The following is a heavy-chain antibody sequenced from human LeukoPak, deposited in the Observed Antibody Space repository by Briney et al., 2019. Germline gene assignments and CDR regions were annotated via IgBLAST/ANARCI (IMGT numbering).Heavy chain of an antibody. CDR1: GFTFSSYA. V-gene: IGHV3-23*01. Sequence: GGSLRLSFAASGFTFSSYAMSWVRQAPGKGLDWVSTISGSGGGTYYADSVKGRFTISRDNSKNTLYLQMNSLRAEDSAVYYCAKVRGNSFDYWGQGTLVTVSS. D-gene: IGHD4-23*01. J-gene: IGHJ4*02. CDR2: ISGSGGGT. CDR3: AKVRGNSFDY.